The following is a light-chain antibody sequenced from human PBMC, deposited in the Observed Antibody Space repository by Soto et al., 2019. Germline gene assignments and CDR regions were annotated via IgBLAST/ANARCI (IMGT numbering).Light chain of an antibody. CDR3: QQYDNMPA. CDR1: QDISNY. V-gene: IGKV1-33*01. Sequence: DIQMTQSPSSLSASVGDRVTITCPASQDISNYLNWYQQKPGKAPKLLIYDASNLETGVPSRFSGSGSGTDFTFTISSLQPEDIATYYCQQYDNMPAFGQGTRLEI. CDR2: DAS. J-gene: IGKJ5*01.